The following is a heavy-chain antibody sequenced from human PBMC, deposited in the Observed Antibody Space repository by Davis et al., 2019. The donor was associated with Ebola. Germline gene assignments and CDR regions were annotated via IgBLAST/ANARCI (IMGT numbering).Heavy chain of an antibody. Sequence: MPSETLSLTCAVSGGSISSSNWWSWVRQPPGKGLEWIGEIYHSGSTNYNPSLKSRVTISVDTSKNQFSLKLSSVTAADTAVYYCARGGYSYGSIDYWGQGTLVTVSS. J-gene: IGHJ4*02. D-gene: IGHD5-18*01. CDR3: ARGGYSYGSIDY. V-gene: IGHV4-4*02. CDR2: IYHSGST. CDR1: GGSISSSNW.